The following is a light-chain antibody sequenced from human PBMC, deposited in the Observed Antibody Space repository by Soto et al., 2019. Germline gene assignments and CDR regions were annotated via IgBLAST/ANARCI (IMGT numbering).Light chain of an antibody. V-gene: IGKV3-15*01. CDR3: QQYNTWLWT. Sequence: EVVMTQSPATLSVSPGERVTLSCRASQSINAHLAWYQQKPGQAPRLLIHGASTRATGIPARFSGSGYGTDFIXXIXSLQSEDFAVYYCQQYNTWLWTFGQGTKVEIQ. CDR2: GAS. J-gene: IGKJ1*01. CDR1: QSINAH.